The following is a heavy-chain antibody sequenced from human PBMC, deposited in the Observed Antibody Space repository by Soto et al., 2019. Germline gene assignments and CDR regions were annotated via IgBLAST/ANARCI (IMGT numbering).Heavy chain of an antibody. CDR3: ARAPPSIGLDY. CDR2: ISYDGSNK. V-gene: IGHV3-30-3*01. D-gene: IGHD3-16*01. Sequence: QVQLVESGGGVVQPGRSLRLSCAASGFTFSSYAMHWVRQAPGKGLEWVAVISYDGSNKYYADSVKGRFTISRDNSKNTLYLQMNSLRAEDTAVYYCARAPPSIGLDYWGQGTLVTVSS. J-gene: IGHJ4*02. CDR1: GFTFSSYA.